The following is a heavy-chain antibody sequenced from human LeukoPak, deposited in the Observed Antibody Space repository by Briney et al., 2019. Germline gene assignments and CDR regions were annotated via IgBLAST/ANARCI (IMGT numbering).Heavy chain of an antibody. V-gene: IGHV3-48*04. CDR1: GFTFSRYS. J-gene: IGHJ6*02. CDR3: AKGKFGYFGSGNYPTRPDYYHGMDV. CDR2: ISTSSRTI. Sequence: GGSLRLSCAASGFTFSRYSMNWVRQAPGKGLEWVSYISTSSRTIFYANSVEGRFTISRDNTKNSLYLQMNSLRAEDTAVYYCAKGKFGYFGSGNYPTRPDYYHGMDVWGQGTTVTVSS. D-gene: IGHD3-10*01.